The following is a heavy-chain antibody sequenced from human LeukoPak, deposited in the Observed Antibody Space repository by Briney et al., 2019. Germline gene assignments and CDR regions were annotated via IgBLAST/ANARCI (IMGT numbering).Heavy chain of an antibody. CDR3: ARVRGSSGRCDY. CDR1: GDSISSYY. V-gene: IGHV4-59*01. D-gene: IGHD6-19*01. CDR2: IYYNGRT. Sequence: PSETLSLTCSVSGDSISSYYWSWIRQPPGQGLEWIGYIYYNGRTSYNPSLKSRVTIAVDTSKNQVSLKLTSVTAPDTAVYYCARVRGSSGRCDYWGQGTQVTVSS. J-gene: IGHJ4*02.